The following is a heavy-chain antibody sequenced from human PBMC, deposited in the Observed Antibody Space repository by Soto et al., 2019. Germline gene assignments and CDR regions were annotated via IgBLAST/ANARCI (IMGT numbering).Heavy chain of an antibody. V-gene: IGHV1-69*01. CDR1: GGTFSSYA. CDR3: ATSGTPYYYYGMDV. CDR2: IIPIFGTA. D-gene: IGHD1-1*01. J-gene: IGHJ6*02. Sequence: VSCKASGGTFSSYAIIWVRQAPGQGLEWMGGIIPIFGTANYAQKFQGRVTITADESTSTAYMELSSLRSEDTAVYYCATSGTPYYYYGMDVWGQGTTVTVSS.